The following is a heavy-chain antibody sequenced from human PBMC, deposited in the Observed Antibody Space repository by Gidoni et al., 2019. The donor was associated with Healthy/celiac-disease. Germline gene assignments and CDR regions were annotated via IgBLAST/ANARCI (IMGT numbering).Heavy chain of an antibody. CDR2: ISGSGVST. D-gene: IGHD3-10*01. CDR1: GFTFRSYA. V-gene: IGHV3-23*01. J-gene: IGHJ6*02. CDR3: AKGLYYYGSGSRPLVSYYYYGMDV. Sequence: EVQLLESGGGLVQPGGSLRLSGAASGFTFRSYAMSWVRLAPGKGLEWVAAISGSGVSTYYADSVKSRFTISRDNSKNTLYLQMNSLRAEDTAVYYCAKGLYYYGSGSRPLVSYYYYGMDVWGQGTTVTVSS.